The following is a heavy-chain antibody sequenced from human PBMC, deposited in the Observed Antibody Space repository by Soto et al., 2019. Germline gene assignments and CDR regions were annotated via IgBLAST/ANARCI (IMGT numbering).Heavy chain of an antibody. CDR2: INPNGGST. Sequence: GASVKVSCKASGYTFTGYYMHWVRQAPGQGLEWMGRINPNGGSTSYAQKYQGRVTMTRDTSTSTVYMELSSLRSEDTAVYYCARNSATYYDFWSGYYSVPTGANDAFDIWGQGTMVTVSS. V-gene: IGHV1-46*03. D-gene: IGHD3-3*01. CDR3: ARNSATYYDFWSGYYSVPTGANDAFDI. J-gene: IGHJ3*02. CDR1: GYTFTGYY.